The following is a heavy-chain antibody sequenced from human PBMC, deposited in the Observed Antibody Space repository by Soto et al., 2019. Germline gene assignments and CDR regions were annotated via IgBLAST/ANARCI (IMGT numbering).Heavy chain of an antibody. CDR1: GFTFDDYA. V-gene: IGHV3-9*01. D-gene: IGHD3-10*01. CDR2: ISWNSGSI. J-gene: IGHJ6*03. Sequence: EVQLVESGGGLVQPGRSLRISCAASGFTFDDYAMHWVRQAPGKGLEWVSGISWNSGSIGYADSVKGRFTISRDNANNSLYLHMNSLIAEDTALYYYAKGGNLTDVFSCYMDVWGKVSTVTVSS. CDR3: AKGGNLTDVFSCYMDV.